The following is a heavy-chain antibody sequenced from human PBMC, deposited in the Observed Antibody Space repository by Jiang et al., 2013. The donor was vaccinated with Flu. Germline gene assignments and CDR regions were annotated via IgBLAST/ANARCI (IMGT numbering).Heavy chain of an antibody. CDR1: GGSISSGGYS. CDR3: ASHTSGDAFDI. J-gene: IGHJ3*02. Sequence: GSGLVKPSQTLSLTCAVSGGSISSGGYSWSWIRQPPGKGLEWIGYIYHSGSTYYNPSLKSRVTISVDRSKNQFSLKLSSVTAADTAVYYCASHTSGDAFDIWGQGTM. CDR2: IYHSGST. D-gene: IGHD2-2*02. V-gene: IGHV4-30-2*01.